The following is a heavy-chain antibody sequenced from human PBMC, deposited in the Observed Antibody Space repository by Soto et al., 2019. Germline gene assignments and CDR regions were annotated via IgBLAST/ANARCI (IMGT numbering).Heavy chain of an antibody. CDR1: GGSFSGYY. CDR3: ARDNMVRGVKYYYYGMDV. V-gene: IGHV4-34*01. CDR2: INHSGST. Sequence: ETLSLTCAVYGGSFSGYYWSWIRQPPGKGLEWIGEINHSGSTNYNPSLKSRVTISVDTSKNQFSLKLSSVTAADTAVYYCARDNMVRGVKYYYYGMDVWGQGTTVTVSS. D-gene: IGHD3-10*01. J-gene: IGHJ6*02.